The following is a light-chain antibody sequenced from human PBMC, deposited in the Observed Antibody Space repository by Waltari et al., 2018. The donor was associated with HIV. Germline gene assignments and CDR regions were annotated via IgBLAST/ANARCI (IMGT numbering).Light chain of an antibody. V-gene: IGKV3-15*01. CDR1: QRVSSD. CDR3: QQYNNWWT. Sequence: EIVMTQFPATLSVSPGERATLSCRASQRVSSDLAWYQQKPGQAPRLLIYAASTRATGIPARFSGSGSGTEFTLTISSLQSEDFALFYCQQYNNWWTFGQGTKVEIK. J-gene: IGKJ1*01. CDR2: AAS.